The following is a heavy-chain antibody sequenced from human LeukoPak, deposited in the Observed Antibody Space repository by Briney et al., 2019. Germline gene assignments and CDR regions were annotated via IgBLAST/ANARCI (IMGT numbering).Heavy chain of an antibody. Sequence: HPGGSLRLSCAASGFTFSSYAMSWVRQAPGKGLEWVSAISGSGSSTDYADSVKGRFTISRDNSKNTLYLQMNSLRAEDTAVYCCASRTTVTTTFYRLGMDVWGQGTTVTVSS. D-gene: IGHD4-17*01. CDR1: GFTFSSYA. CDR3: ASRTTVTTTFYRLGMDV. J-gene: IGHJ6*02. V-gene: IGHV3-23*01. CDR2: ISGSGSST.